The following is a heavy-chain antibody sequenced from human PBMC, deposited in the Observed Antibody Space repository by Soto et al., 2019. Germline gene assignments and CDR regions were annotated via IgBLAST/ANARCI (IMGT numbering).Heavy chain of an antibody. D-gene: IGHD4-4*01. Sequence: DVQLVESGGGLIQPGGSLRLSCEAFGLTVSGKKYMAWVRQAPGKGLEWVSGVYDTDGTYYADSVKGRFTSSSDSSKTIVYLQMNSLRPDDTAVYYCASWRLQEHAYDIWGQGTTVTVSS. CDR1: GLTVSGKKY. CDR3: ASWRLQEHAYDI. J-gene: IGHJ3*02. V-gene: IGHV3-53*01. CDR2: VYDTDGT.